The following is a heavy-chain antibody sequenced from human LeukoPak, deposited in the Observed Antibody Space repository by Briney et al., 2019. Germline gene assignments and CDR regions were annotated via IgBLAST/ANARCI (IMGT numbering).Heavy chain of an antibody. CDR2: INHSGST. CDR3: ARVGRIAARRGVADY. Sequence: SETLSLTCAVYGGSFSGYYWSWIRQPPGKGLEWIGEINHSGSTNYNPSLKRRVTISVDTSKNQFSLKLSSVTAADTAVYYCARVGRIAARRGVADYWGQGTLVTVSS. CDR1: GGSFSGYY. J-gene: IGHJ4*02. D-gene: IGHD6-6*01. V-gene: IGHV4-34*01.